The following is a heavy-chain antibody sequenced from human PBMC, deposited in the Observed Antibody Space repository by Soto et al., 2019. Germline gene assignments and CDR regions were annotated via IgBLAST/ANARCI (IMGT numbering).Heavy chain of an antibody. V-gene: IGHV1-69*01. D-gene: IGHD3-10*01. CDR1: GGTFRSNA. Sequence: QVQLVQSGTEVKKPGSSVKVSCKASGGTFRSNAISWVRQAPGQGLESMGGLIPILGTTNYAQKFQGRVTIAAGVSVGSAYLELSSLRSEHTAVYCCASRLSFYYGSGYGVDVWGPGKTVTVSS. CDR2: LIPILGTT. CDR3: ASRLSFYYGSGYGVDV. J-gene: IGHJ6*02.